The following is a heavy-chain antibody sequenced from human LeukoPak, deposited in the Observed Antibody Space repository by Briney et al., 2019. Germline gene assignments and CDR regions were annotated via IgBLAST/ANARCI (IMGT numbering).Heavy chain of an antibody. CDR3: ARDRLAAAGNFDY. CDR2: ISSSSSYI. J-gene: IGHJ4*02. D-gene: IGHD6-13*01. Sequence: GSLRLSCAASGFTFSSYSMNWVRQAPGKGLEWVSSISSSSSYIYYADSVKGGFTISRDNAKNSLYLQMNSLRAEDTAVYYCARDRLAAAGNFDYWGQGTLVTVSS. CDR1: GFTFSSYS. V-gene: IGHV3-21*01.